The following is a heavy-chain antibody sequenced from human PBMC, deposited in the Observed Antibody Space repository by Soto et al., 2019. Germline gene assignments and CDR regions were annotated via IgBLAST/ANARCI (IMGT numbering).Heavy chain of an antibody. D-gene: IGHD3-9*01. CDR1: GFTFSSYA. Sequence: PGGSLRLSYAASGFTFSSYAMSWVRQAPGKGLEWVSAISGSGGSTYYADSVKGRFTISRDNSKNTLYLQMNSLRAEDTAVYYCAKDGDADILTGYYSTVFDYWGQGTLVTVSS. CDR3: AKDGDADILTGYYSTVFDY. V-gene: IGHV3-23*01. CDR2: ISGSGGST. J-gene: IGHJ4*02.